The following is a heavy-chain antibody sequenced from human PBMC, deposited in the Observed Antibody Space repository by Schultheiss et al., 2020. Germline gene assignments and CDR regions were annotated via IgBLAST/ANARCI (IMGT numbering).Heavy chain of an antibody. V-gene: IGHV4-61*08. D-gene: IGHD3-9*01. J-gene: IGHJ4*02. CDR2: IYYSGST. Sequence: SETLSLTCTVSGGSISSGDYYWSWIRQPPGKGLEWIGYIYYSGSTNYNPSLKSRVTISVDTSKNQFSLKLSSVTAADTAVYYCARAQNYDILTGAILIIRGNDYWGQGTRVTVSS. CDR3: ARAQNYDILTGAILIIRGNDY. CDR1: GGSISSGDYY.